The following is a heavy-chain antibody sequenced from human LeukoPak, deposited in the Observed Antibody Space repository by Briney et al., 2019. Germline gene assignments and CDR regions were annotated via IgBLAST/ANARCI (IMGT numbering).Heavy chain of an antibody. D-gene: IGHD2-8*02. CDR2: ISGSGGNT. V-gene: IGHV3-23*01. J-gene: IGHJ4*02. CDR3: AKGGRLVARVFY. Sequence: GGSLRLSCAASGITFSTYAMSWVRQAPGKGLEWVSVISGSGGNTYQADSVKGRFTISRENSKNTLYLQMNSLRAEDTAVYYCAKGGRLVARVFYWGQGTLVTVSS. CDR1: GITFSTYA.